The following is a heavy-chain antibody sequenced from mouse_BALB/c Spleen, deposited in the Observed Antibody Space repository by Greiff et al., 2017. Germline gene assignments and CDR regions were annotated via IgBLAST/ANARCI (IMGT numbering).Heavy chain of an antibody. CDR2: IYPGNVNT. Sequence: QVQLQQSGPELVKPGASVRISCKASGYTFTSYYIHWVKQRPGQGLEWIGWIYPGNVNTKYNEKFKGKATLTADKSSSTAYMQLSSLTSEDSAVYFCARGGDDGYYLYYFDYWGQGTTLTVSS. D-gene: IGHD2-3*01. CDR3: ARGGDDGYYLYYFDY. CDR1: GYTFTSYY. V-gene: IGHV1S56*01. J-gene: IGHJ2*01.